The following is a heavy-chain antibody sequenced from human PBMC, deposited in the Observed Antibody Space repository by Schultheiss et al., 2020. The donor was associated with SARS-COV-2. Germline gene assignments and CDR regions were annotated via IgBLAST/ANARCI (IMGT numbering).Heavy chain of an antibody. CDR3: ARVIEYSSSYMRFGAYYYYGMDV. D-gene: IGHD6-6*01. CDR1: GYTFTSYA. J-gene: IGHJ6*02. CDR2: INPNSGGT. V-gene: IGHV1-2*06. Sequence: ASVKVSCKASGYTFTSYAMHWVRQAPGQGLEWMGRINPNSGGTNYAQKFQGRVTMTRDTSISTAYMELSRLRSDDTAVYYCARVIEYSSSYMRFGAYYYYGMDVWGQGTTVTVSS.